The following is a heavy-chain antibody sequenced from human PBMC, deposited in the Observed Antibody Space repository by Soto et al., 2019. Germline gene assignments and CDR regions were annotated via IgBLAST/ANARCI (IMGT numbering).Heavy chain of an antibody. CDR1: GFTFSSYA. V-gene: IGHV3-30-3*01. J-gene: IGHJ4*02. CDR2: ISYDGSNK. CDR3: AKGKGSFDY. Sequence: QVQLVESGGGVVQPGRSLRLSCAASGFTFSSYAMHWVRQAPGKGLEWVAVISYDGSNKYYADSVKGRFTISRDNSKNSLYLQMNSLRAEDTALYYCAKGKGSFDYWGQGTLVTVSS. D-gene: IGHD6-6*01.